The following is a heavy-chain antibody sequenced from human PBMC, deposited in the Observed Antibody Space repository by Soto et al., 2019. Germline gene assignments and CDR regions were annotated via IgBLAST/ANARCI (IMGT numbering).Heavy chain of an antibody. J-gene: IGHJ4*02. Sequence: TLSLTCTVSGGSISSGGYYWSWIRQHPGKGLEWIGYIYYSGSTYYNPSLKSRVTISVDTSKNQFSLKLSSVTAADTAVYYCARGVIGYCSSTSCRTGLDYWGQGTLVTVSS. CDR3: ARGVIGYCSSTSCRTGLDY. V-gene: IGHV4-31*02. CDR2: IYYSGST. CDR1: GGSISSGGYY. D-gene: IGHD2-2*01.